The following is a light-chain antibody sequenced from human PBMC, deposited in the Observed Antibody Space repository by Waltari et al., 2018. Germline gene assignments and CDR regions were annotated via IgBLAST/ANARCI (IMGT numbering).Light chain of an antibody. CDR3: QQYNNWWT. J-gene: IGKJ1*01. V-gene: IGKV3-15*01. CDR2: GAS. CDR1: QSVSSN. Sequence: ETVMTQSPATLSVSPGERATLSCRASQSVSSNLAWYQQKPGQAPRHLTYGASTRATGIPARFSGSGSGTEFTLTISSLQSEDFAVYYCQQYNNWWTFGQGTKVEIK.